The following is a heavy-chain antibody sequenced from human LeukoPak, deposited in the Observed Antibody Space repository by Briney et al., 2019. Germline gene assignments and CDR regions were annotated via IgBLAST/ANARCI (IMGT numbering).Heavy chain of an antibody. D-gene: IGHD1-14*01. CDR1: GFTFSSYP. CDR3: VRNLPMDY. J-gene: IGHJ4*02. Sequence: PGGSLRLSCSASGFTFSSYPMHWVRQAPGKGLEYVSSISGGGTTDYADSVRGRFTISRDNSKNTLYLQMSSLSPEDTAVCYCVRNLPMDYWGQGTLVTVSS. CDR2: ISGGGTT. V-gene: IGHV3-64D*06.